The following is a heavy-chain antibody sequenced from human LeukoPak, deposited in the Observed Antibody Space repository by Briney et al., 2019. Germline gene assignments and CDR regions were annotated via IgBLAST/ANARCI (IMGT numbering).Heavy chain of an antibody. D-gene: IGHD3-22*01. Sequence: SVKVSCKASGGTFSSYAISWVRQAPGQGLEWMGGIIPIFGTANYAQKFQGRVTITTDESTSTAYTELSSLRSEDTAVYYCARGRYDSSGYYSENYYFDYWGQGTLVTVSS. CDR2: IIPIFGTA. CDR1: GGTFSSYA. J-gene: IGHJ4*02. CDR3: ARGRYDSSGYYSENYYFDY. V-gene: IGHV1-69*05.